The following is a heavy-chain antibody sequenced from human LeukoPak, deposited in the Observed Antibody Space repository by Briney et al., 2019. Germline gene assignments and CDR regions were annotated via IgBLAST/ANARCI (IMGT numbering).Heavy chain of an antibody. V-gene: IGHV3-11*01. Sequence: KTGGSLRLSCAASGFTFSDYYMSWIRQAPGQGLEWVSYISSSGSTIYYADSVKGRFTISRDNAKNSLYLQMNSLRAEDTAVYYCAAPPPSSSIAVPSPRPDFDYWGQGTLVTVSS. CDR2: ISSSGSTI. CDR3: AAPPPSSSIAVPSPRPDFDY. J-gene: IGHJ4*02. D-gene: IGHD6-19*01. CDR1: GFTFSDYY.